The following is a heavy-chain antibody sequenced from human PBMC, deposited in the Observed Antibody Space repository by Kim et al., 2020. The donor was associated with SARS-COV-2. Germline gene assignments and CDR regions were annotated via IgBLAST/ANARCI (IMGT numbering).Heavy chain of an antibody. D-gene: IGHD3-22*01. Sequence: ASVKVSCKASGYNFNNNFLHWVRLAPGQRLEWLGWINAGTGETKYSQKFQHRVTVTRDTSASTTYMELSILRSEDTAVYYCAKGNVGYYDYWGQGTLVTVSS. V-gene: IGHV1-3*01. CDR2: INAGTGET. J-gene: IGHJ4*02. CDR3: AKGNVGYYDY. CDR1: GYNFNNNF.